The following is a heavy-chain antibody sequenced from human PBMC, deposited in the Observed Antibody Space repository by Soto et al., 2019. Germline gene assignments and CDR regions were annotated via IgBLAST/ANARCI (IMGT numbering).Heavy chain of an antibody. CDR2: INHSGST. Sequence: SETLSLTCAVYGGSFSGYYWSWIRQPPGKGLEWIGEINHSGSTNYNPSLKSRVTISVDTSKNEFSLKLSSVTAADTAVYYCASGWSSGGNSSWYPRDYGMDVWGQGTMDTVSS. CDR3: ASGWSSGGNSSWYPRDYGMDV. J-gene: IGHJ6*02. CDR1: GGSFSGYY. D-gene: IGHD6-13*01. V-gene: IGHV4-34*01.